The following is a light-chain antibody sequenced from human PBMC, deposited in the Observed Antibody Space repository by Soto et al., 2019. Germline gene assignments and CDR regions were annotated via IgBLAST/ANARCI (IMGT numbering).Light chain of an antibody. CDR2: DVS. Sequence: IQLSQSPSSLSASVGDRVTITCRASQDIRGALAWYEQKPGKAPKLLIYDVSSLQSGVPSRFSGSGSGTDFSLTISSLQPEDIATYYCQQFNTYQITFGQGTRLEIK. V-gene: IGKV1-13*02. J-gene: IGKJ5*01. CDR1: QDIRGA. CDR3: QQFNTYQIT.